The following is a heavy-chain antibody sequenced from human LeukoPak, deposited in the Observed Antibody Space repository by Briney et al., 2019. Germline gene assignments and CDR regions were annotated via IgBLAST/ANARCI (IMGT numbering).Heavy chain of an antibody. CDR2: INHSGST. V-gene: IGHV4-34*01. D-gene: IGHD2-2*02. CDR1: GGSFSGYY. Sequence: SETLCLTCAVYGGSFSGYYWSWIRQPPGKGLKWIGEINHSGSTNYNPSLKSRVTISVDTSKNQFSLKLSSVTAADTAVYYCARHGVGIVVVPAAIFDYWGQGTLVTVSS. CDR3: ARHGVGIVVVPAAIFDY. J-gene: IGHJ4*02.